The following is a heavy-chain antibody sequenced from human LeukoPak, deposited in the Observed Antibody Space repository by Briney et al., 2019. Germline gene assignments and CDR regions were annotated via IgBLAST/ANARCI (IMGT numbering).Heavy chain of an antibody. J-gene: IGHJ4*02. CDR2: INAGNCDT. CDR1: GYTLNKYV. D-gene: IGHD2-21*01. Sequence: ASVNVSCKASGYTLNKYVVHWVRQAPGQSPEWTGWINAGNCDTKYSQNFQDRVTITSDTSANTAYMELSSLTSEDTALYYCARDDCGDTCYPGGYWGQGTLVTVSS. V-gene: IGHV1-3*01. CDR3: ARDDCGDTCYPGGY.